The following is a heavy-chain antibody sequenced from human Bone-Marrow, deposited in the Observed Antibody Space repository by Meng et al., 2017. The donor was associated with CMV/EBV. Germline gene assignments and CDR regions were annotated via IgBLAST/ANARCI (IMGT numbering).Heavy chain of an antibody. CDR2: IKQDVSEK. Sequence: GESLKIFCAASGFTFSSHWMSWVRQAPGQGLGWVANIKQDVSEKNYGDSVRGRFTIPRDNAENSLYMQMNSLRDEDTAVYYCARDRRDYDFWSLHYEYYFDFWGQGTLVTVSS. D-gene: IGHD3-3*01. J-gene: IGHJ4*02. V-gene: IGHV3-7*01. CDR1: GFTFSSHW. CDR3: ARDRRDYDFWSLHYEYYFDF.